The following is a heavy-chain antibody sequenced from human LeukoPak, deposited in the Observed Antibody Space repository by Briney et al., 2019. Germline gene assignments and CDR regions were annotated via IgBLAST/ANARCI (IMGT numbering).Heavy chain of an antibody. CDR3: ARDVISYTAAIKGVFDF. Sequence: GASVKVSCKASGYTFINYYIHWVRQAPGQGLEWMGVINPSGGSTSYAQQFQGRVTMTRDTSTSTVFMELSSLRSEDTAMYFCARDVISYTAAIKGVFDFWGRGTLVTVSS. CDR2: INPSGGST. CDR1: GYTFINYY. J-gene: IGHJ2*01. V-gene: IGHV1-46*01. D-gene: IGHD2-21*02.